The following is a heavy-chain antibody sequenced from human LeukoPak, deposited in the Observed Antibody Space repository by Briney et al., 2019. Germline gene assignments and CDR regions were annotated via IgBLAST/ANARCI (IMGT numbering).Heavy chain of an antibody. D-gene: IGHD4-17*01. J-gene: IGHJ4*02. CDR2: INPSGGST. V-gene: IGHV1-46*01. Sequence: ASVKVSCKASGYTFTSYYMHWVRQAPGQGLEWMGIINPSGGSTSYAQKFQGRVTMTRDTSTSTVYMELSSLTSDDTAVYYCARGAYGDYVPYYFDYWGQGTLVTVSS. CDR1: GYTFTSYY. CDR3: ARGAYGDYVPYYFDY.